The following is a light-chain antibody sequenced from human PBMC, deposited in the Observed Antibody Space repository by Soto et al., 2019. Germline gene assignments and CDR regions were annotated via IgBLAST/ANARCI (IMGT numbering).Light chain of an antibody. Sequence: QSALTQPRSVSGSPGQSVTISCTGTNSDIGGYNYVSWYQQHPGKAPKVMIYDVNRRPSGVPERFSGSKSGNTASLTISGLQAEDEADYYCCSYAGRYNFWVFGGGTKLTVL. J-gene: IGLJ3*02. CDR2: DVN. CDR1: NSDIGGYNY. CDR3: CSYAGRYNFWV. V-gene: IGLV2-11*01.